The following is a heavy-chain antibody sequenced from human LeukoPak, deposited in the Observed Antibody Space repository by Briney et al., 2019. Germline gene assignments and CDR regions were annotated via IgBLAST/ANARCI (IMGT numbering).Heavy chain of an antibody. V-gene: IGHV3-21*01. CDR2: FGTRSSSI. D-gene: IGHD5-24*01. J-gene: IGHJ4*02. CDR1: GFTFSGYS. CDR3: ARERDEGFDY. Sequence: GGSLRLSCAASGFTFSGYSLNWVRQAPGKGLEWVSSFGTRSSSIYYADSVKGRFTISRDNARNSLYLQMNSLKAEDTAVYYCARERDEGFDYWGQGTLVTVSS.